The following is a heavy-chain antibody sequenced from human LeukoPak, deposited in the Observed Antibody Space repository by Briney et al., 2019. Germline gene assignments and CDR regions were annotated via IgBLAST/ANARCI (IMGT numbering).Heavy chain of an antibody. D-gene: IGHD3-22*01. Sequence: SEXLSLTCTVSGGSISSYYWSWIRQPAGKGLEWIGRIYASGSTNYNPSLKSRVTISVDTSKNQFSLKLSSVTAADTAVYYCASYGSGYYFDYWGQGTLVTVSS. CDR1: GGSISSYY. V-gene: IGHV4-4*07. CDR3: ASYGSGYYFDY. CDR2: IYASGST. J-gene: IGHJ4*02.